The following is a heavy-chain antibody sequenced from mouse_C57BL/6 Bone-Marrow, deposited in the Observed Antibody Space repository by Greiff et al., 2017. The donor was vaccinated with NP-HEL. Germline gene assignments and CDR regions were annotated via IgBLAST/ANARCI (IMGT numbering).Heavy chain of an antibody. CDR1: GYAFSSYW. CDR3: ARKGYSNYGGSAMDY. J-gene: IGHJ4*01. CDR2: IYPGDGDT. D-gene: IGHD2-5*01. Sequence: QVQLQQSGAELVKPGASVKISCKASGYAFSSYWMNWVKQRPGKGLEWIGQIYPGDGDTNYNGKFKGKATLTADKSSSTAYMQLSSLTSEDSAVYFCARKGYSNYGGSAMDYWGQGTSVTVSS. V-gene: IGHV1-80*01.